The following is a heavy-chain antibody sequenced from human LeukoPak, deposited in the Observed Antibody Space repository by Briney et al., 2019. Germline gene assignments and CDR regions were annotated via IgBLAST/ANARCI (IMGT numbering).Heavy chain of an antibody. V-gene: IGHV3-74*01. CDR3: ARSVAGTVKSVPSD. CDR2: INSDGSST. J-gene: IGHJ4*02. Sequence: PGGSLRLSCAASGFTFSSYWMHWVRQAPGKGLVWVSRINSDGSSTSYADSVKGRFTISRDNAKNSLYLQMNSLRAEDTALYYCARSVAGTVKSVPSDWGQGTLVTVSS. CDR1: GFTFSSYW. D-gene: IGHD6-19*01.